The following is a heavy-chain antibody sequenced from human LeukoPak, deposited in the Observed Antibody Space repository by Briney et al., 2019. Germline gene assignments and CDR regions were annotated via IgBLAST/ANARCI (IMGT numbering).Heavy chain of an antibody. CDR2: ISAYNGNT. D-gene: IGHD6-6*01. J-gene: IGHJ4*02. Sequence: AASEKVSCKASGDTFTSYGISWVRQAPGQGLEWMGWISAYNGNTNYAQKLQGRVTMTTDTSTSTAYMELRSLSSDNTAVYYCARDLVFSSSSSWGYFDYRGQGTLVTVSS. CDR3: ARDLVFSSSSSWGYFDY. V-gene: IGHV1-18*01. CDR1: GDTFTSYG.